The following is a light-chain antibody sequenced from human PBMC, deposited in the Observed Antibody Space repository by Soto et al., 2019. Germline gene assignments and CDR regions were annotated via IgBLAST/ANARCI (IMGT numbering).Light chain of an antibody. Sequence: QSVLTQPASVSGSPGQSITISCTGTSSDVGNYNLVSWYQQHPDKAPKLMIYEVNKRPSGVSNRFSGSKSGNTASLTISGLQAEDEADYYCCSYAGSSTSYVFGTGTKLTVL. V-gene: IGLV2-23*02. CDR2: EVN. CDR3: CSYAGSSTSYV. CDR1: SSDVGNYNL. J-gene: IGLJ1*01.